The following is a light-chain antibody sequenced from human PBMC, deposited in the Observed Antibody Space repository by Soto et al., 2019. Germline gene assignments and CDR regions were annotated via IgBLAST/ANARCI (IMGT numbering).Light chain of an antibody. CDR1: QTIIIF. CDR2: AAS. Sequence: DTQMTQSPSSLSASVGDRCTIAFLASQTIIIFLNWYQQKPGKAPKLLIFAASTLQSGVPSRFSGSGSGTDFTLTISSLQPEDFAIYYCQQANSFPLTFGGGTKVDIK. V-gene: IGKV1-39*01. CDR3: QQANSFPLT. J-gene: IGKJ4*01.